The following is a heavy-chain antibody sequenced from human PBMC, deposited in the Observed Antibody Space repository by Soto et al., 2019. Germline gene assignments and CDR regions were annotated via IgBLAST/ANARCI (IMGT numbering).Heavy chain of an antibody. D-gene: IGHD4-4*01. Sequence: SETLSLTCTVSGGSIRSSTYYRGWIRQPPGKGLEWIGSISYSGTAYYNPSLKSRVTISVNTSKNQFFLNLSSVTAADTAVYFCARDSNINWFYNWGLGTLVTVSS. J-gene: IGHJ5*02. CDR3: ARDSNINWFYN. CDR1: GGSIRSSTYY. V-gene: IGHV4-39*02. CDR2: ISYSGTA.